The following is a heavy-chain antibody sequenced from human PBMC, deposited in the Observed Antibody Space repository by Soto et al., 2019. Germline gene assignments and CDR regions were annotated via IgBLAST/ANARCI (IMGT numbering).Heavy chain of an antibody. CDR2: TLHSGRT. J-gene: IGHJ3*01. Sequence: QVQLQESGPGLVKPSGTLSLTCAVSGDSISSSKWWTWVRQPPGKGLEWIGDTLHSGRTNYNPSLKSQIIISADKSKNQSSLELTSVTAADTAVCYCASSPGWYRHDVWGQGTLVIVSP. D-gene: IGHD6-19*01. CDR1: GDSISSSKW. CDR3: ASSPGWYRHDV. V-gene: IGHV4-4*02.